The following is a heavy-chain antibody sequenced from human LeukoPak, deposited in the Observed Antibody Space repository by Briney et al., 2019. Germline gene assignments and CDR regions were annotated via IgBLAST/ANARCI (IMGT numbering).Heavy chain of an antibody. CDR3: AKYRDYHFDF. V-gene: IGHV3-23*01. CDR1: GFTFTKYA. Sequence: GGSLRLSCAASGFTFTKYAMGWVRQAPGKGLEWVSDISGSGFTSYADSVKGRSTIFRDNSKNTLYLQMNRLRDEDTALYYCAKYRDYHFDFWGQGTLVTASS. D-gene: IGHD4-17*01. CDR2: ISGSGFT. J-gene: IGHJ4*02.